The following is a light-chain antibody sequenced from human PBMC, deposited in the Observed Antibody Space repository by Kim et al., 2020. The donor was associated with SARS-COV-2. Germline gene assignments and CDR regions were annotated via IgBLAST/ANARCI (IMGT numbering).Light chain of an antibody. Sequence: SVSPGERAPLSCRASQNIYSNLAWYQQQPGQAPRLLIYGASTRATGIPARFSGSGSGTEFTLTMTSLQSEDFAVYYCQQYDNWPRTFGQGTKLEI. CDR3: QQYDNWPRT. CDR2: GAS. CDR1: QNIYSN. J-gene: IGKJ2*01. V-gene: IGKV3-15*01.